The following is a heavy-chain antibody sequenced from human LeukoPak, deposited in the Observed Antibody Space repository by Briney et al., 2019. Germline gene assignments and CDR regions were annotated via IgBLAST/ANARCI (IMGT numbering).Heavy chain of an antibody. CDR1: GGSISNYY. CDR2: IFSSGST. CDR3: ARHLPRTDIGYAFDI. V-gene: IGHV4-59*08. J-gene: IGHJ3*02. Sequence: SETLSLTCTVSGGSISNYYWSWIRQPPGKGLEWIGYIFSSGSTNYNPSLQSRVTISLVTSTNQFSLRLRSVTAADTAVYYCARHLPRTDIGYAFDIWGPGTVVTVSS. D-gene: IGHD2-15*01.